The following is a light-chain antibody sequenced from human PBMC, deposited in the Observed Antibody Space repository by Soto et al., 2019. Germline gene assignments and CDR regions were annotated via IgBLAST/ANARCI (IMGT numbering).Light chain of an antibody. CDR2: GAS. CDR1: QSVSSSY. J-gene: IGKJ3*01. Sequence: EIVLTQSPGTLSLSPGERATLSCRASQSVSSSYLAWYQQKPGQAPRLLIYGASSRATGIPDRFSGSGSGTDFPLTISRLGPEVFAVYYCQQYGSSPRFTFGPGTKVDIK. V-gene: IGKV3-20*01. CDR3: QQYGSSPRFT.